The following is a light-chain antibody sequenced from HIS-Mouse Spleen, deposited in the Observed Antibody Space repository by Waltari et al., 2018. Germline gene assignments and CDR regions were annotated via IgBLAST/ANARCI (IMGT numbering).Light chain of an antibody. CDR3: QQYYSYLPIT. Sequence: AIRMTQSPSSFSASTGDRATIPCRASQGISSYLAWYQQKPGKAPKLLIYAASTLQSGVPSRFSGSGSGTDFTLTISCLQSEDFATYYCQQYYSYLPITFGQGTRLEIK. J-gene: IGKJ5*01. CDR1: QGISSY. CDR2: AAS. V-gene: IGKV1-8*01.